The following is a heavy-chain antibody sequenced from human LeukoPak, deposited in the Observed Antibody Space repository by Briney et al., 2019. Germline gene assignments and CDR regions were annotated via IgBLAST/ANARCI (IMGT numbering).Heavy chain of an antibody. CDR3: ARSVDGVLNDY. CDR1: GGSISSGGYS. D-gene: IGHD5-12*01. J-gene: IGHJ4*02. V-gene: IGHV4-30-2*01. CDR2: IYHSGST. Sequence: SQTLSLTCAVSGGSISSGGYSWSWIRQPPGKGLEWIGYIYHSGSTYYNPSLKSRVTIPVDRSKNQFSLKLSSVTAADTAVYYCARSVDGVLNDYWGQGTLVTVSS.